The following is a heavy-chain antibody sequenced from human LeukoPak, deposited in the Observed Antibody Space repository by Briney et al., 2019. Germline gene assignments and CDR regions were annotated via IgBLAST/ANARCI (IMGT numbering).Heavy chain of an antibody. D-gene: IGHD6-13*01. CDR1: GYTLTELS. CDR2: FDPEDGET. J-gene: IGHJ4*02. Sequence: ASVKVSCKVSGYTLTELSMHWVRQAPGKGLEWMGGFDPEDGETIYAQKFQGRVTMTEDTSTDTAYMELSSLRSEDTAVYYCATIAFIAAAGLFDYWGQGTLVTVSS. CDR3: ATIAFIAAAGLFDY. V-gene: IGHV1-24*01.